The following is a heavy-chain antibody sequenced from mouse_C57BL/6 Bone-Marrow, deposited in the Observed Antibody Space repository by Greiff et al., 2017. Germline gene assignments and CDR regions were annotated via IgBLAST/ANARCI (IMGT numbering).Heavy chain of an antibody. CDR3: ARHDYGRGTYAMDY. J-gene: IGHJ4*01. CDR1: GYTFTSYW. Sequence: VQLQQPGAELVRPGSSVKLSCKASGYTFTSYWMDWVKQRPGQGLEWIGNIYPSDSETHYNQKFKDKATLTVDKSSSTAYMQLSSLTSEDSAVYYCARHDYGRGTYAMDYWGQGTSVTVSS. CDR2: IYPSDSET. V-gene: IGHV1-61*01. D-gene: IGHD1-1*01.